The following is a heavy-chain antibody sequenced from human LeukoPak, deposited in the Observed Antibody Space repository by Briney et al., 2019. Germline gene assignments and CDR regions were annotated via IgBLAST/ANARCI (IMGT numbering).Heavy chain of an antibody. CDR1: GYTFTGYY. CDR3: ARGGSSISFDY. CDR2: INPDSGGT. J-gene: IGHJ4*02. V-gene: IGHV1-2*02. D-gene: IGHD3-16*01. Sequence: ASVKVSCKASGYTFTGYYMHWVRQAPGQGLEWMGWINPDSGGTKYAQKFQGRVTVIRDTSISTAYMEVSRLRSDDTAVYYCARGGSSISFDYWGQGTLVTVSS.